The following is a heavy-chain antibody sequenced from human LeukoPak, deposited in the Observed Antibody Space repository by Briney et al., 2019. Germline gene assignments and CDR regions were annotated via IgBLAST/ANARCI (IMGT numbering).Heavy chain of an antibody. CDR1: GGSISSSSYY. CDR3: ARQRGGIYYDSSGYFDY. CDR2: IYYSGST. Sequence: PSETLSLTCTVSGGSISSSSYYWGWIRQPPGKGLEWIGSIYYSGSTYYNPSLKGRVTISVDTSKNQFSLKLSSVTAADTAVYYCARQRGGIYYDSSGYFDYWGQGTLVTVSS. V-gene: IGHV4-39*01. D-gene: IGHD3-22*01. J-gene: IGHJ4*02.